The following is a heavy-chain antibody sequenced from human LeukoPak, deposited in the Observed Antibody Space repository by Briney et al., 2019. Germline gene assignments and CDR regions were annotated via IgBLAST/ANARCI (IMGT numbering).Heavy chain of an antibody. J-gene: IGHJ4*02. CDR2: IYESGTA. CDR3: ARGAWATRLGS. CDR1: GESLNSYY. Sequence: SETLSLTCAVYGESLNSYYWSWVRQPPGEGREWIGEIYESGTAEYNPSLKSRVTISMVPSKQQFSLSLSSVTAADTAVYYCARGAWATRLGSWGLGTPVIVSS. D-gene: IGHD2-15*01. V-gene: IGHV4-34*01.